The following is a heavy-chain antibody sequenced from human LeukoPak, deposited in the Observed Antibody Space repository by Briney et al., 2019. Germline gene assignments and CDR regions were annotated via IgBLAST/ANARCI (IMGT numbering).Heavy chain of an antibody. Sequence: PGGSLRLSCAASGFTFSSYAMHWVRQAPGKGLEWVAVISYDGSNKYYADSVKGRFTISRENAKNSLYLQMNSLRVGDTAVYYCARVDGLNGRYYFESWGQGTLVTVSS. CDR3: ARVDGLNGRYYFES. D-gene: IGHD1-26*01. CDR2: ISYDGSNK. J-gene: IGHJ4*02. CDR1: GFTFSSYA. V-gene: IGHV3-30*14.